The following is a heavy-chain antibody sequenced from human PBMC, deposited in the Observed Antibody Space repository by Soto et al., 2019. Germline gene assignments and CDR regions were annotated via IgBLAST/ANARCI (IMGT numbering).Heavy chain of an antibody. CDR1: GFTFSSYT. D-gene: IGHD7-27*01. Sequence: EVQLVESGGGLVGPWGSLRLSCAASGFTFSSYTMTWVRQAPGKGLEWVSSISFSSTNIHYADSVKGRFTISRDNAKNSLYLQMNSLRAEDTAVYYCARGAGDLPYWGQGTVVTVSS. CDR3: ARGAGDLPY. J-gene: IGHJ4*02. CDR2: ISFSSTNI. V-gene: IGHV3-21*01.